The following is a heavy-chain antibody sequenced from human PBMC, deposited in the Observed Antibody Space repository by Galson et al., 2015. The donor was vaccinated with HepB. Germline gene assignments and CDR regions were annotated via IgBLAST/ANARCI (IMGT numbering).Heavy chain of an antibody. Sequence: SVKVSCKASGGTFSSYAISWVRQAPGQGLEWMGGIIPILGTANYAQKFQGRVTITADESTSTAYMELSSLRSEDTAVYYCARNGWFGESAAGAFDIWGQGTMVTVSS. V-gene: IGHV1-69*13. CDR3: ARNGWFGESAAGAFDI. D-gene: IGHD3-10*01. CDR2: IIPILGTA. J-gene: IGHJ3*02. CDR1: GGTFSSYA.